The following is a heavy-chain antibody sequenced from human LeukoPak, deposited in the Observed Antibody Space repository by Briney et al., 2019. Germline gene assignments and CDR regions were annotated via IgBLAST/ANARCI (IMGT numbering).Heavy chain of an antibody. CDR1: GFTFSSYG. J-gene: IGHJ4*02. CDR3: AKEYPSLPLGELSLLPYFDY. D-gene: IGHD3-16*02. CDR2: ISYDGSNK. V-gene: IGHV3-30*18. Sequence: GGSLRLSCAASGFTFSSYGMHWVRQAPGKGLEWVAVISYDGSNKYYADSVKGRFTISRDNSKNTLYLQMNSLRAEDTAVYYCAKEYPSLPLGELSLLPYFDYWGQGTLVTVSS.